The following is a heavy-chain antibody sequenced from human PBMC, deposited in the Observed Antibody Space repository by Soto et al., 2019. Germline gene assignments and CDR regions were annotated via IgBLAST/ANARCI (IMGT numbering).Heavy chain of an antibody. V-gene: IGHV3-48*01. Sequence: EVQLVESGGGLVQPGVSLRLSCAASGFTFSTYSMNWVRQAPGKGLEWISYITKSSRTIYYADSVKGGFTISRDNAKNPIYLQMNGQRAGDPAVYYYTRDQGYGHGMDVW. CDR1: GFTFSTYS. J-gene: IGHJ6*01. CDR2: ITKSSRTI. D-gene: IGHD4-17*01. CDR3: TRDQGYGHGMDV.